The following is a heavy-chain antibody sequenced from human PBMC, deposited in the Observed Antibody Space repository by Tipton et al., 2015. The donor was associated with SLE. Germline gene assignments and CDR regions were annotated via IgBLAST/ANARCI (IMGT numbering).Heavy chain of an antibody. J-gene: IGHJ4*02. D-gene: IGHD7-27*01. CDR1: GYTFTGYY. Sequence: LVQSGASVKVSCKASGYTFTGYYMHWVRQAPGQGLEWMGRINPNSGGTNYAQKFQGRVTMTRDTSISTAYMELSRLRSDDTAVYYCARDRGKLGMDLYYWGQGTLVTVSS. CDR2: INPNSGGT. CDR3: ARDRGKLGMDLYY. V-gene: IGHV1-2*06.